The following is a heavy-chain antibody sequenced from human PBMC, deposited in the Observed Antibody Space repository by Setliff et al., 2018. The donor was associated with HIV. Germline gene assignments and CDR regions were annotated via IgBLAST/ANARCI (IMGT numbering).Heavy chain of an antibody. D-gene: IGHD6-13*01. J-gene: IGHJ6*02. CDR1: GYTFTTYY. Sequence: RASVKVSCKASGYTFTTYYMHWVRQAPGQRLGWMAVINPSVGSTNFAQMFQGRVTMTRDTSTSTVYMYLSSLRSEDTAVYYCARPDSRWYARGRDPLYGMDVWGQGTTVTVSS. CDR3: ARPDSRWYARGRDPLYGMDV. CDR2: INPSVGST. V-gene: IGHV1-46*01.